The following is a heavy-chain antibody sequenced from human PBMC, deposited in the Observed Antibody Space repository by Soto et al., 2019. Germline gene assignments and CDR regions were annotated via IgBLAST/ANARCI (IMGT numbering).Heavy chain of an antibody. V-gene: IGHV1-69*06. CDR3: ARWLQFFAGRYYFDY. J-gene: IGHJ4*02. CDR2: IIPIFGTA. Sequence: QVQLVQSGAEVKKPGSSVKVSCKASGGTFSSYAISWVRQAPGQGLEWIGGIIPIFGTANYAQKFQGRVTITADKSTSTAYMELSSLRSEDTAVYYCARWLQFFAGRYYFDYWGQGTLVTVSS. D-gene: IGHD5-12*01. CDR1: GGTFSSYA.